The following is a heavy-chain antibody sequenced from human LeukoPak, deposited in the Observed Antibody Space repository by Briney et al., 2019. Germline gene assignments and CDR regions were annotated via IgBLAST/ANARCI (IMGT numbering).Heavy chain of an antibody. Sequence: GRSLRLSCAASGFTFSSYGMHWVRQAPGKGLEWVAVISYDGSKKYYVDSVKGRFTISRDNSKNTLYLQMNSLRAEDTAVYYCAKDRIDRGRSVPIDYWGQGTLVTVSS. J-gene: IGHJ4*02. CDR3: AKDRIDRGRSVPIDY. V-gene: IGHV3-30*18. D-gene: IGHD1-26*01. CDR1: GFTFSSYG. CDR2: ISYDGSKK.